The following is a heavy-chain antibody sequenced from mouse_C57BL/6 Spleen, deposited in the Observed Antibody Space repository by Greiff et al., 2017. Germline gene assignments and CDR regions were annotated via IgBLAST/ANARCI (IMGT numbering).Heavy chain of an antibody. CDR2: ISNGGGST. V-gene: IGHV5-12*01. CDR3: ARDYGSSYWYFDV. CDR1: GFTFSDYY. D-gene: IGHD1-1*01. J-gene: IGHJ1*03. Sequence: DVHLVESGGGLVQPGGSLKLSCAASGFTFSDYYMYWVRQTPEKRLEWVAYISNGGGSTYYPDTVKGRFTISRDNAKNTLYLQMSRLKSDDTAMYYCARDYGSSYWYFDVWGTGTTVTVSS.